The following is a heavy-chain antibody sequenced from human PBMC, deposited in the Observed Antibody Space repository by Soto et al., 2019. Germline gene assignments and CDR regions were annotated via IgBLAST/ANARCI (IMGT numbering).Heavy chain of an antibody. CDR2: IYYSGST. CDR3: ARGPRTNCHGYYGMDV. D-gene: IGHD2-2*01. Sequence: SETLSLTCTVSGGSISSYYWSWIRQPPGKGLEWIGYIYYSGSTNYNPSLKSRVTISVDTSKNQFSLKLSSVTAADTAVYYCARGPRTNCHGYYGMDVWGQGTTVTVSS. CDR1: GGSISSYY. V-gene: IGHV4-59*01. J-gene: IGHJ6*02.